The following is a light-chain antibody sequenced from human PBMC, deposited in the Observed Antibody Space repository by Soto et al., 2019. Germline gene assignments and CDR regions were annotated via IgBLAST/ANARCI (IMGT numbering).Light chain of an antibody. CDR2: DVS. J-gene: IGKJ1*01. CDR1: QTITEW. Sequence: DIQMTQSPSTLSVSVGDRVTLTCRASQTITEWLAWYQQKPGRAPKLLLYDVSTLESVVPSRFSGSGSGTEFTLTICSLHPADFATYYCLHYDSPFATFGQGTKVEVK. V-gene: IGKV1-5*01. CDR3: LHYDSPFAT.